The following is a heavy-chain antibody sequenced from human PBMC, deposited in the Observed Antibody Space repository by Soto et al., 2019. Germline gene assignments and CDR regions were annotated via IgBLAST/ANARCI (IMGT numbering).Heavy chain of an antibody. D-gene: IGHD6-13*01. J-gene: IGHJ4*02. CDR1: GGSISSGGYS. CDR3: ARSSSSWRPSAFDY. CDR2: IYHSGST. V-gene: IGHV4-30-2*01. Sequence: PSETLSLTCAVSGGSISSGGYSWSWIRQPPGKGLEWIGYIYHSGSTYYNPSLKSRVTISVDRSKNQFSLKLSSVTAADTAVYYCARSSSSWRPSAFDYWGQGTLVTVSS.